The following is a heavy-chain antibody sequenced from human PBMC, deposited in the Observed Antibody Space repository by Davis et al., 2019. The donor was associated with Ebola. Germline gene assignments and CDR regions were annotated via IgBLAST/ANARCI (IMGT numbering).Heavy chain of an antibody. CDR3: ARDLTGHDAFDI. D-gene: IGHD1-20*01. V-gene: IGHV3-20*04. CDR1: GFTFDDHG. J-gene: IGHJ3*02. CDR2: INWNGGST. Sequence: PGGSLRLSCAASGFTFDDHGMGWVRQAPGKGLEWVSGINWNGGSTGYADSVKGRFSISRDNAKNSLYLQMNSLRAEDTAVYYCARDLTGHDAFDIWGQGTMVTVSS.